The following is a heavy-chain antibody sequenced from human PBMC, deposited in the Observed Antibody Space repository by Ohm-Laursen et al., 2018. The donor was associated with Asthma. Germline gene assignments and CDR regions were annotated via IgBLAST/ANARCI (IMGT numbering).Heavy chain of an antibody. J-gene: IGHJ4*02. V-gene: IGHV3-30-3*01. CDR1: GFIFSNYA. CDR2: GGSYYDGGLK. Sequence: RSLRLSCAASGFIFSNYAMHWVRQAPGKGLEWVAVGGSYYDGGLKYYADSVNGRFTVSRDDSKNTLYLQMNSLRPDDTAVYYCARDVMEWYLPAFDFWGQGTLVTVSS. D-gene: IGHD3-3*01. CDR3: ARDVMEWYLPAFDF.